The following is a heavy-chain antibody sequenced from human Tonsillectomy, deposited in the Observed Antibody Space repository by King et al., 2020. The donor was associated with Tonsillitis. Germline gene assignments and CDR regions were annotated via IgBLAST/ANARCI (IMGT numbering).Heavy chain of an antibody. CDR2: IYYSGNT. CDR1: GGSISSGGYH. Sequence: QLQESGPGLVKPSQTLSLTCTVSGGSISSGGYHWSGIRQHPGKGLEWIGYIYYSGNTHYNPSLKSRVTIFVDPSGNQFSRKLSYVTAADTAGYFCARLGALLRDFDLWGRGTLVSVSS. V-gene: IGHV4-31*03. J-gene: IGHJ2*01. D-gene: IGHD3-10*01. CDR3: ARLGALLRDFDL.